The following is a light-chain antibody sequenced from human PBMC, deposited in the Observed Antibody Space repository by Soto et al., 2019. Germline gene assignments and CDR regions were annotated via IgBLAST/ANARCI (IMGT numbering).Light chain of an antibody. CDR2: EVT. CDR1: SSDVGGYDY. Sequence: QSVLTQPPSASGSPGQSVAISCTGTSSDVGGYDYVSWYQQHPGKAPKLMIYEVTKRPSGVPDRFSGSKSGNTASLTVSGPQAEDEADYYCSSYAGSNIFYVFGTGTRSPS. J-gene: IGLJ1*01. V-gene: IGLV2-8*01. CDR3: SSYAGSNIFYV.